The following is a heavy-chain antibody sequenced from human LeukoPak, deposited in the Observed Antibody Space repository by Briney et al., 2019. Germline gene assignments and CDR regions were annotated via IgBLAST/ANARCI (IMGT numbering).Heavy chain of an antibody. CDR2: IHPDGYT. CDR3: ARAGKPMAGKYYFDF. V-gene: IGHV3-53*01. J-gene: IGHJ4*02. CDR1: GFTVSTND. Sequence: GGAVRLSCAASGFTVSTNDMCWVRQDPGKGLEWVSIIHPDGYTHYADSVKGRFAISRGNSKNTLFLQMDSLRAEDTAVYYCARAGKPMAGKYYFDFWGQGTLVTVSS. D-gene: IGHD6-19*01.